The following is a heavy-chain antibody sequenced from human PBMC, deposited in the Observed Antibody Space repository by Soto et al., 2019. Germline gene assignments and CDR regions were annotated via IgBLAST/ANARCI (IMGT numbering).Heavy chain of an antibody. D-gene: IGHD3-16*01. Sequence: GASVKVSCKASGYIFPRSDVMCVRQATGQGLEWMGWMNPGSGDTGYAQKFQGRVTMTRDISIATAYMELSSLRSDDTAIYYCARMETFGSLNWFDPWGQGTLVTGSS. CDR2: MNPGSGDT. V-gene: IGHV1-8*01. CDR3: ARMETFGSLNWFDP. CDR1: GYIFPRSD. J-gene: IGHJ5*02.